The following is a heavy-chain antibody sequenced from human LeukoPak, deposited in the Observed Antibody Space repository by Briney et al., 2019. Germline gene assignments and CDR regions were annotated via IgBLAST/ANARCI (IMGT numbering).Heavy chain of an antibody. V-gene: IGHV3-23*01. J-gene: IGHJ4*02. CDR2: ISGSGAGT. CDR1: GFXFSSYA. CDR3: AKMVREFYTISYYFDY. D-gene: IGHD2-8*01. Sequence: GGSLRLSCAVSGFXFSSYAMNWVRQAPGKGLEWVSGISGSGAGTYYAGSVKGRFTISRDNSKNTLYLQMNSLRAEDTAVYYCAKMVREFYTISYYFDYWGQGTLVTVSS.